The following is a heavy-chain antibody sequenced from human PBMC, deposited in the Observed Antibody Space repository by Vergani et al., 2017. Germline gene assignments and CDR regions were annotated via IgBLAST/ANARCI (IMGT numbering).Heavy chain of an antibody. CDR2: VFPADSTT. J-gene: IGHJ5*02. CDR1: GYSFINYW. CDR3: ARHYGDNFGWFDP. D-gene: IGHD4-17*01. V-gene: IGHV5-51*01. Sequence: EVQLVQSGAEVKKPGASLKLSCKVSGYSFINYWIGWVRQLPGKGLEWMAIVFPADSTTRYSPSFQGQVTISADISISTAYLQWSSLKASDTAMYYCARHYGDNFGWFDPWGQGTLVTVSS.